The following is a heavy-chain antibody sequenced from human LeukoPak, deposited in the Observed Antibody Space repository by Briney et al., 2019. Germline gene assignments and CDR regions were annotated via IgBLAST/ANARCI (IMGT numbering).Heavy chain of an antibody. CDR2: INPSGGST. V-gene: IGHV1-46*01. J-gene: IGHJ6*02. CDR1: GYTFTSYY. Sequence: ASVKVSCKASGYTFTSYYMHWVRQAPGQGLEWMGIINPSGGSTSYAQKFQGRVTMTRDTSTSTVYMELSSLRSEDTAVYYCARASYTADRFYYYYYGMDVWGQGTTVIVSS. CDR3: ARASYTADRFYYYYYGMDV. D-gene: IGHD5-18*01.